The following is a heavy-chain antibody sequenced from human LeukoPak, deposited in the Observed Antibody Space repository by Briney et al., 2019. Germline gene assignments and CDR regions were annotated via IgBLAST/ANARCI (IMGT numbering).Heavy chain of an antibody. CDR2: INHSGSS. J-gene: IGHJ4*02. D-gene: IGHD2-15*01. CDR1: GGSFSGYY. V-gene: IGHV4-34*01. Sequence: PSETLSLTCGVNGGSFSGYYWSWIRQPPGKGLEWIGEINHSGSSNYNPSLKSRVTISVDTSKNQLSLKLTSLTAADTAVYYCARDLGYCSGGSCFYFDYWGQGTLVTVSS. CDR3: ARDLGYCSGGSCFYFDY.